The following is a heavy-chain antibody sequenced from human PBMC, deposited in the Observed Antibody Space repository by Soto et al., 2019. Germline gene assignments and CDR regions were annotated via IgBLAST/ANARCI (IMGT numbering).Heavy chain of an antibody. CDR3: TRYLDY. CDR2: INQDGSEK. J-gene: IGHJ4*02. V-gene: IGHV3-7*01. CDR1: GFTLSTSW. Sequence: WGSLRLSCAASGFTLSTSWMDWVRQTPGKGLEWVANINQDGSEKNYVDSVKGRFTISRDNAKNSLFLQMTSLTAEDSGLYYCTRYLDYWGQGTLVTVSS.